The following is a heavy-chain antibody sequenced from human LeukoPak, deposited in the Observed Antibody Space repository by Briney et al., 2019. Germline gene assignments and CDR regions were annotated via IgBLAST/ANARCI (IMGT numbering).Heavy chain of an antibody. J-gene: IGHJ4*02. Sequence: GGSLRLSCAASGFTFGTYVMHWVRQAPGKGREWVAVIAHDESQKFYADSVKGRFTISRDNSKNTLYLQMNSLRTEDTAVYSCAKDLGDSSSWYLDHWGRGTLVTVSS. CDR1: GFTFGTYV. CDR3: AKDLGDSSSWYLDH. V-gene: IGHV3-30*18. D-gene: IGHD6-13*01. CDR2: IAHDESQK.